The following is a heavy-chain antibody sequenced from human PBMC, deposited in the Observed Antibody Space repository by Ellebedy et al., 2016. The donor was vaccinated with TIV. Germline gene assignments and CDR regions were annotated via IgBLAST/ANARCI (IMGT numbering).Heavy chain of an antibody. V-gene: IGHV2-70*11. Sequence: SGPTLVKPTQTLTLTCTFSGFSLSTSRMSVSWIRQPPGAALEWLARFDWDDDKYYSTSLRTRLAISKDTSTNQVVLTMTNMDPVDTATYYCARTDGSGWAFDYWGQGTLVSVSS. CDR3: ARTDGSGWAFDY. D-gene: IGHD6-19*01. J-gene: IGHJ4*02. CDR2: FDWDDDK. CDR1: GFSLSTSRMS.